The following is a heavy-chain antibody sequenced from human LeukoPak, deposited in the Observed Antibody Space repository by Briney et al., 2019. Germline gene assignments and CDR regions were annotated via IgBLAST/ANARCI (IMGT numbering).Heavy chain of an antibody. D-gene: IGHD6-6*01. V-gene: IGHV3-48*04. CDR2: ISSSSSTI. CDR1: GFTFSSYS. CDR3: ARDSNQRIAARLGMDV. J-gene: IGHJ6*04. Sequence: GGSLRLSCAASGFTFSSYSMNWVRQAPGKGLEWVSYISSSSSTIYYADSVKGRFTISRDNAKNSLYRQMNSLRAEDTAVYYCARDSNQRIAARLGMDVWGKGTTVTVSS.